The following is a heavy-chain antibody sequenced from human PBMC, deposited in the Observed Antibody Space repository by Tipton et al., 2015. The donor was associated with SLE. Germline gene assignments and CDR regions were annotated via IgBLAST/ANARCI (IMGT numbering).Heavy chain of an antibody. Sequence: LSLTCTVSGDSISSGPYHWSWVRQLPGKGLEWIGYIYYNGNSYYNPSLKSRMSLSVDTSRNHFSLKVNSVTAADTAVYYCATADSFGSGQGLDVWGQGTTVTVSS. D-gene: IGHD3-10*01. CDR3: ATADSFGSGQGLDV. V-gene: IGHV4-31*03. J-gene: IGHJ6*02. CDR2: IYYNGNS. CDR1: GDSISSGPYH.